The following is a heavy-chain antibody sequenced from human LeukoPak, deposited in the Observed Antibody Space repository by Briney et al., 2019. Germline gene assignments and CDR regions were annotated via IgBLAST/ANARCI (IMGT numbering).Heavy chain of an antibody. CDR2: IYSGGST. CDR3: AREYYYDSSGFHQRAFDI. Sequence: GGSLRLSCAASGFTVSSNYMSWVRQAPGKGLERVSVIYSGGSTYYADSVKGRFTISRDNSKNTLYLQMNSLRAEDTAVYYCAREYYYDSSGFHQRAFDIWGQGTMVTVSS. D-gene: IGHD3-22*01. V-gene: IGHV3-66*01. CDR1: GFTVSSNY. J-gene: IGHJ3*02.